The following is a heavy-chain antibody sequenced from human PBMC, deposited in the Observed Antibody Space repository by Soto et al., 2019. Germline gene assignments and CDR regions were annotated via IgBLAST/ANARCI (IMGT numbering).Heavy chain of an antibody. D-gene: IGHD3-22*01. J-gene: IGHJ4*02. Sequence: QVQLVESGGGVVQPGRSLRLSCAASGFTFSSYGTHWVRQAPGKGLEWVAVIWYDGSNKYYADSVKGRFTISRDNSKNTLYLQMNSLRAEDTAVYYCARDVSSGSGDYWGQGTLVTVSS. CDR2: IWYDGSNK. CDR1: GFTFSSYG. CDR3: ARDVSSGSGDY. V-gene: IGHV3-33*01.